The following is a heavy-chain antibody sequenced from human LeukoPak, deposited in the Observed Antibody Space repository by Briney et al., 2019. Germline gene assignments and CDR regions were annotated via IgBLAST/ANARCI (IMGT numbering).Heavy chain of an antibody. V-gene: IGHV3-23*01. CDR3: AKGAYDYIEIAYFDY. D-gene: IGHD5-12*01. CDR2: IIGSSGTT. CDR1: GFSFNNYA. Sequence: GGSLRLSYVASGFSFNNYAMNWVRQAPEKGLEWVSLIIGSSGTTFYADSVKGRFTISRDKSKSTLYLQMNSLRAEDTAVYYCAKGAYDYIEIAYFDYWGQGSLVTVSS. J-gene: IGHJ4*02.